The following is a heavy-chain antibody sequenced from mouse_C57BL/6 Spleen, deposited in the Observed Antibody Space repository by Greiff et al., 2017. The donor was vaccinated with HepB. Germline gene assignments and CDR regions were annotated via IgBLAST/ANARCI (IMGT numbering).Heavy chain of an antibody. Sequence: EVQRVESEGGLVQPGRSMKLSCTASGFTFSDYYMAWVRQVPEKGLEWVANINYDGSSTYYLDSLKSRFIISRDNAKNILYLQMSSLKSEDTATYYCAREDDSYYGWYFDVWGTGTTVTVSS. V-gene: IGHV5-16*01. D-gene: IGHD2-3*01. CDR2: INYDGSST. J-gene: IGHJ1*03. CDR3: AREDDSYYGWYFDV. CDR1: GFTFSDYY.